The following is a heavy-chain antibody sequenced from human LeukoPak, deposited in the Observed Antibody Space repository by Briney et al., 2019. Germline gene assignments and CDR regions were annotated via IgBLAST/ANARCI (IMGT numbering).Heavy chain of an antibody. Sequence: GGFLRLSCTVSGFNFKNYEMKWVRQAPGKGLEWIAYISSSGSTTKYADSVKGRFTMSRDNSKNTLYLQMNSLRAEDTAVYFCAKDIRSYCSSTSCYGNFDYWGQGTLVTVSS. J-gene: IGHJ4*02. D-gene: IGHD2-2*01. V-gene: IGHV3-48*03. CDR1: GFNFKNYE. CDR2: ISSSGSTT. CDR3: AKDIRSYCSSTSCYGNFDY.